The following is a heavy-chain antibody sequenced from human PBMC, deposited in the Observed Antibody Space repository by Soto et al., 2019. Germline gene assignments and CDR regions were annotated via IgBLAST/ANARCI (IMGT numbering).Heavy chain of an antibody. J-gene: IGHJ4*02. Sequence: EVQLLESGGGLVRPGGSLRLSCAASGFTFSSYAMSWVRQAPGKGLEWVSAISGSGGSTYYADSVKGRFTISRDNSKNTLYLQMNSRRAEDTAVYYCAGAGRGYFDYWGQGTLVTVSS. CDR3: AGAGRGYFDY. CDR2: ISGSGGST. V-gene: IGHV3-23*01. D-gene: IGHD1-26*01. CDR1: GFTFSSYA.